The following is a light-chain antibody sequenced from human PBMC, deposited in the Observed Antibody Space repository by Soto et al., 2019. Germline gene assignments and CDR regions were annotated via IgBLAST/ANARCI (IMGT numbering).Light chain of an antibody. CDR3: QQCISWPPT. Sequence: EIVLTQSPATLSLSPGERAILSCRASQSVSRYLAWYQQKPGQAPRLLIYDASNRATGIAARFSGSGSGTDFTLTISSLAPEDFAVYYCQQCISWPPTFGPGTKVDIK. CDR1: QSVSRY. V-gene: IGKV3-11*01. CDR2: DAS. J-gene: IGKJ3*01.